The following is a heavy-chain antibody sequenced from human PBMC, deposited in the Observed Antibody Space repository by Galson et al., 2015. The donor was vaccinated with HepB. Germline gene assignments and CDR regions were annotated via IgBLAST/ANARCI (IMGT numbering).Heavy chain of an antibody. D-gene: IGHD3-3*01. CDR3: ARVRGIGIAIFGYFDY. V-gene: IGHV3-9*01. J-gene: IGHJ4*02. CDR2: INWNTDIK. CDR1: GFTFDDYA. Sequence: SLRLSCAASGFTFDDYAMHWVRQVPGKGLEWISGINWNTDIKGYADSVKGRFTISRDNAKNSLYLQMNSLRADDTAVYYCARVRGIGIAIFGYFDYWGQGTLVTVSS.